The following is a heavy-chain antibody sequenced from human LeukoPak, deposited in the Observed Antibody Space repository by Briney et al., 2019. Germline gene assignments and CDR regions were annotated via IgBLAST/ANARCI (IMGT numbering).Heavy chain of an antibody. CDR1: GFTFSSYW. J-gene: IGHJ4*02. D-gene: IGHD6-6*01. V-gene: IGHV3-48*01. Sequence: PGGSLRLSCAASGFTFSSYWMSWVRQAPGKGLEWISYISSSTSTIYYADSVKGRFTISRDNAENSLYLQMNSLRTEDTAVYYCAREKYSSSSFGYWGQGTLVTVSS. CDR2: ISSSTSTI. CDR3: AREKYSSSSFGY.